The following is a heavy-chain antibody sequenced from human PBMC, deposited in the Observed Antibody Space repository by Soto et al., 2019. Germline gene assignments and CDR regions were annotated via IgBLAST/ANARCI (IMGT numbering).Heavy chain of an antibody. D-gene: IGHD2-15*01. V-gene: IGHV1-8*01. CDR2: MNPNSGNT. J-gene: IGHJ6*02. Sequence: ASVKVSCKASGYTFTSYDINWVRQATGQGLEWMGWMNPNSGNTGYAQKFQGRVTMTRNTSISTAYMELSSLRSEDTAVYYCARVRVLGYCSGGSCYPYYYGMDVWGQGTTVTVSS. CDR1: GYTFTSYD. CDR3: ARVRVLGYCSGGSCYPYYYGMDV.